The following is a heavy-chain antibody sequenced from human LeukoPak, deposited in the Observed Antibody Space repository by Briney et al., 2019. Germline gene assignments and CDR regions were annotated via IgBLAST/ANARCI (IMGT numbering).Heavy chain of an antibody. V-gene: IGHV1-2*02. D-gene: IGHD2-2*01. CDR1: GYSFTSYA. CDR3: ARLYCSSTSCYANTFDP. J-gene: IGHJ5*02. Sequence: ASVKVSCKASGYSFTSYAMNWVRQAPGQGLEWMGWINPNSGGTNYAQKFQGRVTMTRDTSISTAYMELSRLRSDDTAVYYCARLYCSSTSCYANTFDPWGQGTLVTVSS. CDR2: INPNSGGT.